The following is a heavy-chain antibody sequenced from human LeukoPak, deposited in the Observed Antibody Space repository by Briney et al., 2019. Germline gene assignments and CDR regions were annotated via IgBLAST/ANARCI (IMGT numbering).Heavy chain of an antibody. D-gene: IGHD6-19*01. CDR3: VKDLGSGWYEAFDI. J-gene: IGHJ3*02. Sequence: GASVKVSCKASGYTFTGYYIHWVRQAPGQGLQWIGYINPKFGATNYAQKFHGRVTITSDTSISTAYMDLSRLTSDDTALYYCVKDLGSGWYEAFDIWGGGTMVTVSS. V-gene: IGHV1-2*02. CDR2: INPKFGAT. CDR1: GYTFTGYY.